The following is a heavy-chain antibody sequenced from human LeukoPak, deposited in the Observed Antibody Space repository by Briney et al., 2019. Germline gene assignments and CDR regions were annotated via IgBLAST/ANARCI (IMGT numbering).Heavy chain of an antibody. CDR2: ISSSSSYI. V-gene: IGHV3-21*01. Sequence: GGSLRLSCAASGFTFSSYSMNWVRQAPGKGLEWVSSISSSSSYIYYADSVKGRFTISRDNAKNSLYLQMNSLRAEDTAVYYCARVAYCSSTSCSYYMDVWGKGTTVTVSS. D-gene: IGHD2-2*01. CDR1: GFTFSSYS. J-gene: IGHJ6*03. CDR3: ARVAYCSSTSCSYYMDV.